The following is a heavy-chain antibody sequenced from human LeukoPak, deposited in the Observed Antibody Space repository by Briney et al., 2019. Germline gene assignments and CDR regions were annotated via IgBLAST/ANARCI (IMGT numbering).Heavy chain of an antibody. V-gene: IGHV4-34*01. CDR3: ASPAVAGYYYYYYYMDV. Sequence: PSETLSLTCAVYGGSFSGYYWSWIRQPPGKGLEWIGEINHSGSTNYNPSLKSRVTISVDTSKNQFSLKLSSVTAADTAVYYCASPAVAGYYYYYYYMDVWGKGTTVTVSS. D-gene: IGHD6-19*01. CDR1: GGSFSGYY. CDR2: INHSGST. J-gene: IGHJ6*03.